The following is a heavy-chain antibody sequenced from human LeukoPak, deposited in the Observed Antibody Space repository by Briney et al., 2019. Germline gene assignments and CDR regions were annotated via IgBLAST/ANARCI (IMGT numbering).Heavy chain of an antibody. J-gene: IGHJ4*02. CDR3: ARGLSGRNGFFDY. CDR1: GFTFSSYW. D-gene: IGHD3-10*01. Sequence: PGGSLRLSCVASGFTFSSYWMHWVRQAPGQVLVWVSRINTDGRRTYYADSVKGRFTISRDSAKNTVYLQMNSLRAEDTAVYYCARGLSGRNGFFDYWGQGNLVTVSA. V-gene: IGHV3-74*01. CDR2: INTDGRRT.